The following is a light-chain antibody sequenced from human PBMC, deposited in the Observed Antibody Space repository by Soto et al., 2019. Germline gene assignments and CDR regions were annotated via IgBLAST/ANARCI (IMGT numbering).Light chain of an antibody. CDR3: QHYGRSPPSWT. CDR1: QSVSSNY. Sequence: EIVLTQSPGTLSLSPGERATLSCRASQSVSSNYLAWYQQKPGQPPRLLISDASSRATGIPDRFSGSGSGTVFTLTISGLEPEHFAVYYCQHYGRSPPSWTFGQGTKVEIK. V-gene: IGKV3-20*01. J-gene: IGKJ1*01. CDR2: DAS.